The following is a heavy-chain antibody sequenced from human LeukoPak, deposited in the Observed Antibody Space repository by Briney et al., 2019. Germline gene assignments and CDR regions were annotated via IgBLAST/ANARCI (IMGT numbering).Heavy chain of an antibody. CDR2: IRSEANSYAT. CDR3: TGNYYGSGSYADFDY. J-gene: IGHJ4*02. D-gene: IGHD3-10*01. V-gene: IGHV3-73*01. Sequence: GGSLRLSCAASGFTFSGSAMHWVRQASGKGLEWVGRIRSEANSYATAYAASVKGRFTISRDDSKNTAYLQMDSLKTEDTAVYYCTGNYYGSGSYADFDYWGQGTLITVSS. CDR1: GFTFSGSA.